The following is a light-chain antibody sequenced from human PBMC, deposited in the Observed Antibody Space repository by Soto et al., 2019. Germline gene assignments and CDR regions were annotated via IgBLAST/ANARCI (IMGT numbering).Light chain of an antibody. V-gene: IGKV1-5*01. CDR1: QTVSNW. CDR3: QQYSSYSRT. CDR2: DAS. J-gene: IGKJ1*01. Sequence: DIQMTQSPSTVSASVGDRVTLTCRASQTVSNWLAWYQQKPGQAPKLLIYDASSLESGVPSRFSGSGSGTELTLTVSSLQPDDFATYYCQQYSSYSRTFGQGTKVDIK.